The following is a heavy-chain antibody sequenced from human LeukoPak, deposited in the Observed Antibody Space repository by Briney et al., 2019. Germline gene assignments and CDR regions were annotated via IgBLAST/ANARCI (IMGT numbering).Heavy chain of an antibody. Sequence: GASVNVSCKASGFTFTAYSLNWVRQAPGQGLEWMGRITRNSGGSNYAQTFQGRVTMTRDTSVNTAYMELARLRPDDTAVYFCAREEEWLQSRGALDVWGQGTMATVS. CDR3: AREEEWLQSRGALDV. CDR2: ITRNSGGS. CDR1: GFTFTAYS. J-gene: IGHJ3*01. V-gene: IGHV1-2*06. D-gene: IGHD6-19*01.